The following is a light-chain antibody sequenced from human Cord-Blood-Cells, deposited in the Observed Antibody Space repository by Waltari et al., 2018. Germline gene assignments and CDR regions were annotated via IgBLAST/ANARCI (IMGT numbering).Light chain of an antibody. V-gene: IGLV1-47*01. CDR3: AAWDDSLSGWV. Sequence: QSVLTQPPSASGTPGQRVTISCSGSSSNIGSNYVYWYQQLPGTAPKLLIYRNNRRPSGVPDRFSGSKSGASASLAISGLRSEDEAEYYCAAWDDSLSGWVFGGGTKLTVL. CDR2: RNN. CDR1: SSNIGSNY. J-gene: IGLJ3*02.